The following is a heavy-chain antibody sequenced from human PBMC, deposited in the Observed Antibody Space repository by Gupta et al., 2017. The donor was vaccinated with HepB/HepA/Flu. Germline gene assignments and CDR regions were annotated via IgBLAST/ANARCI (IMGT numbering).Heavy chain of an antibody. CDR1: AFTFDDYA. D-gene: IGHD3-22*01. Sequence: EVQLVESGGGVVQPGGSLRLSCAASAFTFDDYAMHWVRQAPGTGLEWVSLISGDGGSTYYADSVKGRFTISRDNSKHSLYLQMNSLRTEDTALYYCAKDIGPKFRYYYDSSGYYYYYGMDVWGQGTTVTVSS. CDR3: AKDIGPKFRYYYDSSGYYYYYGMDV. CDR2: ISGDGGST. V-gene: IGHV3-43*02. J-gene: IGHJ6*02.